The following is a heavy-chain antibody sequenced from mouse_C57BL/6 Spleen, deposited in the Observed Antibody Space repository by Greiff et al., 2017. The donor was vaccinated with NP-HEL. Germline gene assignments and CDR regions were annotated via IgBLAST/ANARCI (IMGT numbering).Heavy chain of an antibody. Sequence: EVQLVESGPGMVKPSQSLSLTCTVTGYSITSGYDWHWIRHFPGNKLEWMGYISYSGSTNYNPSLKSRISITHDTSKNHFFLKLNSVTTEDTATYYCARAGDGYYWYFDVWGTGTTVTVSS. D-gene: IGHD2-3*01. V-gene: IGHV3-1*01. J-gene: IGHJ1*03. CDR2: ISYSGST. CDR1: GYSITSGYD. CDR3: ARAGDGYYWYFDV.